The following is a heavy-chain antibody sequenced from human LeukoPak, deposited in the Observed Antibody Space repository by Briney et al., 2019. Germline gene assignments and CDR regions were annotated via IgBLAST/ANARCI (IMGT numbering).Heavy chain of an antibody. CDR1: GFTFSSYG. Sequence: PGRSLRLSCAASGFTFSSYGMHWVRQAPGKGLEWVAVISYDGSNKYYADSVKGRFTISRDNSKNTLYLQMNSLRAEDTAVYYCAKEGHYYGSGSYYNVYDYWGQGTLVTVSS. D-gene: IGHD3-10*01. CDR3: AKEGHYYGSGSYYNVYDY. J-gene: IGHJ4*02. V-gene: IGHV3-30*18. CDR2: ISYDGSNK.